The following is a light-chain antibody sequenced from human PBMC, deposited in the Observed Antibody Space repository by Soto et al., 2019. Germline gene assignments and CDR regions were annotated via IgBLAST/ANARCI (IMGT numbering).Light chain of an antibody. V-gene: IGLV1-40*01. CDR1: GSNIGAGYD. CDR3: QSYDSSPSGYV. CDR2: ANI. Sequence: QSGLTQPPSVSGAPGQRVTISCTGSGSNIGAGYDVHWYQQLPGTAPKLLIFANINRPSGVPDRFSGSKSGTSASLAITGLRAEDEADYYCQSYDSSPSGYVFGTGTKLTVL. J-gene: IGLJ1*01.